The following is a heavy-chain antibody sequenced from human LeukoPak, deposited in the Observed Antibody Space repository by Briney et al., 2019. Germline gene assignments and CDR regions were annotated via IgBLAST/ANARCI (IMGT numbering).Heavy chain of an antibody. D-gene: IGHD6-19*01. CDR1: GFTFSSYS. J-gene: IGHJ3*02. CDR3: AKRAVAGIIDAFDI. CDR2: ISSSSSYI. V-gene: IGHV3-21*01. Sequence: GGSLRLSCVVSGFTFSSYSMNWVRQAPGKGLEWVSSISSSSSYIYYADSVKGRFTISRDNAKNSLYLQMNSLRAEDTAVYYCAKRAVAGIIDAFDIWGQGTMVTVSS.